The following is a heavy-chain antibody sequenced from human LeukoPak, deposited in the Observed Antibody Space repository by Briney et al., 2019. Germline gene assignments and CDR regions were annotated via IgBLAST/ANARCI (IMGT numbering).Heavy chain of an antibody. CDR2: INANGRAT. D-gene: IGHD2-15*01. CDR3: AKRVAASEPGFDS. J-gene: IGHJ4*02. V-gene: IGHV3-23*01. Sequence: PGGSLRLSCAASGFTFTHYWMCWVRQAPGRGLEWVSAINANGRATYYADSVKGRFTLSRDNSKSTLYLHMNSLNVEDTAVYYCAKRVAASEPGFDSWGRGTLVSVSS. CDR1: GFTFTHYW.